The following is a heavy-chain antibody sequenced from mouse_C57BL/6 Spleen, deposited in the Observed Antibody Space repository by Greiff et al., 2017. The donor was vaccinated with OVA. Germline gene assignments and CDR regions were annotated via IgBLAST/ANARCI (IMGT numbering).Heavy chain of an antibody. CDR2: ISDGGSYT. CDR1: GFTFISYA. V-gene: IGHV5-4*01. Sequence: EVKLMESGGGLVKPGGSLKLSCAASGFTFISYAMSWVRQTPEKRLEWVATISDGGSYTYYPDNVKGRFTISRDNAKNNLYLQMSHLKSEDTAMYYCARERSYDYWGQGTTLTVSS. J-gene: IGHJ2*01. CDR3: ARERSYDY.